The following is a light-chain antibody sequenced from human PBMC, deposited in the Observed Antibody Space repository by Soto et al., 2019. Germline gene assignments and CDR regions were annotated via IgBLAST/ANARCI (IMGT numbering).Light chain of an antibody. Sequence: IQITQSPSSLSSSVGDRVTITCRASQSISRYLNWYQQKPGKAPKLLIYAASILQSGVPSRFSGSESGTDFTLTISSLQPEDIATYFCQQSYKSPFTFGPGTKVDIK. CDR3: QQSYKSPFT. V-gene: IGKV1-39*01. CDR2: AAS. CDR1: QSISRY. J-gene: IGKJ3*01.